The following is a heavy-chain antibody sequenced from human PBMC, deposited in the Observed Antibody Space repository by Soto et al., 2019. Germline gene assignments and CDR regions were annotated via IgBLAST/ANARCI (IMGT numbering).Heavy chain of an antibody. V-gene: IGHV3-30*18. CDR2: ISYDGSNK. D-gene: IGHD3-10*01. CDR3: AKTITMVRGVINYYYYYGMDV. CDR1: GFTFSSYG. J-gene: IGHJ6*02. Sequence: GGSLRLSCAASGFTFSSYGMHWVRQAPGKGLEWVAVISYDGSNKYYADSVKGRFTISRDNSKNTLYLQMNSLRAEDTAVYYCAKTITMVRGVINYYYYYGMDVWGQGTTVTVS.